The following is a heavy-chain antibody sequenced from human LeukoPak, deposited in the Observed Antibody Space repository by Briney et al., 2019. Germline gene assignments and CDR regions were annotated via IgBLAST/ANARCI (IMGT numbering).Heavy chain of an antibody. CDR3: ARGRTYYYDTSGYYPSIYYGMDV. Sequence: SETLSRTCAVSGGSFSGHYWYWIRQPPGKGLEWIGEINHGESTNYNPSLKSRATLSVDTSKNQFSLKLTSVTAADTAAYYCARGRTYYYDTSGYYPSIYYGMDVWGQGTTVIVSS. V-gene: IGHV4-34*01. D-gene: IGHD3-22*01. J-gene: IGHJ6*02. CDR2: INHGEST. CDR1: GGSFSGHY.